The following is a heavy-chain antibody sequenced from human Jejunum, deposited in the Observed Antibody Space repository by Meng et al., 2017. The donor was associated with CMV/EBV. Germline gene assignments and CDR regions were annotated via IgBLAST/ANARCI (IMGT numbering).Heavy chain of an antibody. D-gene: IGHD1-1*01. J-gene: IGHJ4*02. V-gene: IGHV4-34*01. CDR2: ISHGGIT. CDR3: GMERVN. Sequence: QVRLQRWGAGLLNSSETLSLTCAVDGGSLSPYYWTWIRQIPGKGLEWIGEISHGGITNYNPSLKSRVTLLIDTSKNQFSLKLSSVTAADTAVYYCGMERVNWGQGILVTVSS. CDR1: GGSLSPYY.